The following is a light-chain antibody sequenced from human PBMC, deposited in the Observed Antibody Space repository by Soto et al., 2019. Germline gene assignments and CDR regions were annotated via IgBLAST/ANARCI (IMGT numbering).Light chain of an antibody. J-gene: IGKJ4*01. CDR2: DAS. Sequence: EIVLTQSPATLSLSPGERATLSCRASQSVSNYLAWFQQKPGQAPGLLIYDASNRATGIPARFSGSGSGTDFTLTISSLEPEDFAVYYCQQRSSWPLLTFGGGTKVEI. CDR3: QQRSSWPLLT. V-gene: IGKV3-11*01. CDR1: QSVSNY.